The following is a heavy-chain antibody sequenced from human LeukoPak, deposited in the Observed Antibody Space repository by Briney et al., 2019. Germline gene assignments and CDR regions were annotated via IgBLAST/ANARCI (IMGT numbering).Heavy chain of an antibody. D-gene: IGHD2/OR15-2a*01. V-gene: IGHV3-64*01. CDR3: ARGYVLLDY. Sequence: GGSLRLSCAASRFTFSTYAMHWVRQAPGKGLEYVSAITTNGGSTYYANSVKGRFTISRDNSKNTLYLQMGSLRAEDMAVYYCARGYVLLDYWGQGTLVTVSS. CDR1: RFTFSTYA. CDR2: ITTNGGST. J-gene: IGHJ4*02.